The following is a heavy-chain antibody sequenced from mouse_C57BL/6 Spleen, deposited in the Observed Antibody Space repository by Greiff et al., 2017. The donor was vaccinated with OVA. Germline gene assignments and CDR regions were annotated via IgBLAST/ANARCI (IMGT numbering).Heavy chain of an antibody. CDR2: IYPGDGDT. V-gene: IGHV1-80*01. D-gene: IGHD1-1*01. CDR1: GYAFSSYW. CDR3: ARDYGSSYVGFDY. Sequence: QVQLQQSGAELVKPGASVKISCKASGYAFSSYWMNWVKQRPGKGLEWIGQIYPGDGDTNYNGKFKGKATLTADKSSSTAYMQLSSLTSEDSAVYFCARDYGSSYVGFDYWGQGTTLTVSS. J-gene: IGHJ2*01.